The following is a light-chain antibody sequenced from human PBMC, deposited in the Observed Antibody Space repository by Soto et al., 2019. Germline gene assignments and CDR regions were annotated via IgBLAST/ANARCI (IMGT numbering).Light chain of an antibody. CDR2: DAS. V-gene: IGKV1-5*02. Sequence: DIQMTQSPSSLSASVGDRVTIICRASQSVSTRLAWYQQKPGKAPKVLIYDASSWAGGVPSRFTGSGSGTEFTLTINSLQPDDFANYYCHQYSVYWTFGQGTKV. CDR1: QSVSTR. J-gene: IGKJ1*01. CDR3: HQYSVYWT.